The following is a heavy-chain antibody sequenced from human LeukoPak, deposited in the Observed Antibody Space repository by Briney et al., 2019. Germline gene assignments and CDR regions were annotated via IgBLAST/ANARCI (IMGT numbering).Heavy chain of an antibody. V-gene: IGHV4-34*01. J-gene: IGHJ3*02. CDR3: ARGLTAFDI. Sequence: SETLSLTCAVYGASFSSYYWSWIRQPPGKGLEWIGEINHSGSTNYNPSLKSRVTISVDTSKNQFSLKLSSVTAADTAVYYCARGLTAFDIWGQGTMVTVSS. CDR1: GASFSSYY. CDR2: INHSGST.